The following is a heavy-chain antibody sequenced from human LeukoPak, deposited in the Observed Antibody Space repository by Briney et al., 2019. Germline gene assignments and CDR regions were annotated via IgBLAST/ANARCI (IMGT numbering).Heavy chain of an antibody. CDR1: GYTFTSYG. CDR2: ISAYNGNT. V-gene: IGHV1-18*01. Sequence: GASVKVSCKASGYTFTSYGISWVRQAPGQGLEWMGWISAYNGNTNYAQKLQGRVTMTTDTSTSTACMELRSLRSDDTAVYYCARDRPYSSSWNWFDPWGQGTLVTVSS. D-gene: IGHD6-13*01. J-gene: IGHJ5*02. CDR3: ARDRPYSSSWNWFDP.